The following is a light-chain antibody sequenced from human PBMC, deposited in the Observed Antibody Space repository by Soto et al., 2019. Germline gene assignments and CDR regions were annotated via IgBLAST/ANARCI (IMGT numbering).Light chain of an antibody. CDR2: DAS. CDR1: QRIGRW. J-gene: IGKJ1*01. V-gene: IGKV1-5*01. CDR3: QQYNTYSPERT. Sequence: DIQMTQSPSTLSAVVGDRVTITCRASQRIGRWLAWYQQKKGKAPKLLIYDASSLESGVPSRFSGSGAGTEFTLTISSMQPDEFATYDCQQYNTYSPERTFGQGTNVEVK.